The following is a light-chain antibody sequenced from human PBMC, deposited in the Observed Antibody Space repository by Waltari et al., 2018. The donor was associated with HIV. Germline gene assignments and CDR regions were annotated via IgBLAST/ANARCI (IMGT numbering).Light chain of an antibody. CDR3: QQSFNSPLT. CDR1: QSISTY. V-gene: IGKV1-39*01. CDR2: VAS. Sequence: DIQMTQSPSSLSASVGDRVTITCRASQSISTYINWYQHKPRKAPKVLIYVASNLQSGVPSRFSGSGSGTDFTLTISSLQPEDSATYYCQQSFNSPLTFGGGTKVEIK. J-gene: IGKJ4*01.